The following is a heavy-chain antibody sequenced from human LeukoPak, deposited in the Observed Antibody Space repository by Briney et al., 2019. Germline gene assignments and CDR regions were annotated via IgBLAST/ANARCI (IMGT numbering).Heavy chain of an antibody. CDR3: ARDQCTSTSCYALYGMDV. Sequence: SETLSLNCTVSGRSVSSGSYYWTWIRQPPGKGLEWIGNIYYSGNTNYNPSLKSRVTISVDTSKNQFSLKLSSVTAADTAVYYCARDQCTSTSCYALYGMDVWGKGTTVTVSS. V-gene: IGHV4-61*01. CDR1: GRSVSSGSYY. CDR2: IYYSGNT. J-gene: IGHJ6*04. D-gene: IGHD2-2*01.